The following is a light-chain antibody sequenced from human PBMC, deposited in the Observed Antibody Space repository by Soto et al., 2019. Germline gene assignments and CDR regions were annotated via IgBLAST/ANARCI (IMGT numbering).Light chain of an antibody. J-gene: IGLJ1*01. V-gene: IGLV1-44*01. CDR2: TAG. CDR3: SALDNSLNSYV. Sequence: QAVLTQPLAASASPGQRVTISCSGGSSNIGSNTVAWYQHLPGTAPPRLIFTAGQRPSGVPGRFSGSKSGTSASLAISGLQSEDEADYYCSALDNSLNSYVFGTGTKLTVL. CDR1: SSNIGSNT.